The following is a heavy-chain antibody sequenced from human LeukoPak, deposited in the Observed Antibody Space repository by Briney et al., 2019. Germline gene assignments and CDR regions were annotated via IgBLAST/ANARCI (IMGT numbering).Heavy chain of an antibody. CDR2: ISSSGSTI. V-gene: IGHV3-11*01. D-gene: IGHD3-3*01. CDR1: GFTFSDYY. J-gene: IGHJ4*02. CDR3: ARDRLRIFGVVIYMFDY. Sequence: PGGSLRLSCAASGFTFSDYYMSWIRQAPGKGLEWVSYISSSGSTIYYADSVKGRFTISRDNAKNSLYLQMNSLRAEDTAVYYCARDRLRIFGVVIYMFDYWGQGTLVTVSS.